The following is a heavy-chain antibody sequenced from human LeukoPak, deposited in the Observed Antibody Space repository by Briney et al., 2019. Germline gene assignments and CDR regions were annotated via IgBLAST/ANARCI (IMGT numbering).Heavy chain of an antibody. CDR3: ARDLAPIAVAGTFAPDY. CDR2: ISAYNGNT. CDR1: GYTFTSYG. Sequence: ASVKVSCKASGYTFTSYGISWVRQAPGQGLEWMGWISAYNGNTNYAQKLQGRVTMTTDTSTSTAYMELRSLRSDDTAVYYCARDLAPIAVAGTFAPDYWGQGTLVTVSS. V-gene: IGHV1-18*01. D-gene: IGHD6-19*01. J-gene: IGHJ4*02.